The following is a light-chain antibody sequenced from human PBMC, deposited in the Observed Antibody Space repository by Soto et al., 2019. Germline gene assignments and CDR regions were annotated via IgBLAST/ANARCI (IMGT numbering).Light chain of an antibody. CDR1: SSDIGNYNS. Sequence: QSALTQPASVSGSPGQSITIPCTGTSSDIGNYNSVSWYQQHPGKAPKLIIFEVSNRPSGVSDRFSGSKSGNTASLTISGLQADDEADYYCGSYTTYRPYVFGSGTKLTGL. V-gene: IGLV2-14*01. CDR2: EVS. J-gene: IGLJ1*01. CDR3: GSYTTYRPYV.